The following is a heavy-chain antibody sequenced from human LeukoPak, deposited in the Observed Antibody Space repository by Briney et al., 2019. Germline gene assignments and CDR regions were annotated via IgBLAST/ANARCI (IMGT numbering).Heavy chain of an antibody. CDR1: GFKFIDYY. D-gene: IGHD1-26*01. CDR2: VDPEDGET. J-gene: IGHJ6*03. V-gene: IGHV1-69-2*01. CDR3: ATGGEPGDNTHDYYYYMDV. Sequence: ASVKISCKVSGFKFIDYYMHWVQQAPGKGLEWMGLVDPEDGETRFAEKFQGRVTITADTPTDTAYMELSSLRSEDTAVYYCATGGEPGDNTHDYYYYMDVWGKGTSVTVSS.